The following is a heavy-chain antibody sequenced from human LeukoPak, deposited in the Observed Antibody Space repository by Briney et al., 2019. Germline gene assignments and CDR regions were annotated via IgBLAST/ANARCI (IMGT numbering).Heavy chain of an antibody. Sequence: PSETLSLTCTVSGGSISSGSYFWSWIRQPAGKGLEWIGRIHTTGSTNYNPSLKSRFTIPVDAPKNQFSLKLSSAPAADTAVYFCAGETFYSTSSGSIEGVDYWGQGTLVTVSS. CDR1: GGSISSGSYF. CDR2: IHTTGST. V-gene: IGHV4-61*02. CDR3: AGETFYSTSSGSIEGVDY. D-gene: IGHD3-22*01. J-gene: IGHJ4*02.